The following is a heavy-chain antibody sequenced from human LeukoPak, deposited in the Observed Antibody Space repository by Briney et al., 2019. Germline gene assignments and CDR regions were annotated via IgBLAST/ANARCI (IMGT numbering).Heavy chain of an antibody. Sequence: SVKVSCKASGGTFSSYAISWVRQAPGQGLEWMGGIIPIFGTANYAQKFQGRVTITTDESTSTAYMELSSLRSEDTAVYYCARADLAAAGTGWFDPWGQGTLVTVSS. CDR2: IIPIFGTA. J-gene: IGHJ5*02. D-gene: IGHD6-13*01. V-gene: IGHV1-69*05. CDR1: GGTFSSYA. CDR3: ARADLAAAGTGWFDP.